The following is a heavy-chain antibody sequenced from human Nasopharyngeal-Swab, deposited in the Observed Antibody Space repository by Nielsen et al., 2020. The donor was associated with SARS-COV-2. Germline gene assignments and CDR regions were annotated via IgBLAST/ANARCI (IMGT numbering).Heavy chain of an antibody. CDR3: ARRLTLESFWYFDL. V-gene: IGHV4-59*01. J-gene: IGHJ2*01. Sequence: GSLRLSCTVSGDSIRSYYWSWIRKPPGKGLEWIGYIYYSGTTNYNPSLKSRVTISVDTSNNQFSLKLSSVTAADTAVYYCARRLTLESFWYFDLWGRGTLVTVSS. CDR1: GDSIRSYY. CDR2: IYYSGTT. D-gene: IGHD3-3*01.